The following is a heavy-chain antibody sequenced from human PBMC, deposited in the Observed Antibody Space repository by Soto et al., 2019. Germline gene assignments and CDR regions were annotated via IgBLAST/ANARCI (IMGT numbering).Heavy chain of an antibody. V-gene: IGHV3-30*04. D-gene: IGHD1-26*01. CDR3: AKDRLPRWEGADV. CDR2: TSSDGASK. J-gene: IGHJ6*02. Sequence: QVQLVESGGGVVQPGRSLRLSCAVSGFTFSMYAMHWARQAPGTGLEWVAGTSSDGASKYYADSVKGRFTISRDNSKNTLFLQMTSVRPEDTAVYYCAKDRLPRWEGADVWGQGTTVTVSS. CDR1: GFTFSMYA.